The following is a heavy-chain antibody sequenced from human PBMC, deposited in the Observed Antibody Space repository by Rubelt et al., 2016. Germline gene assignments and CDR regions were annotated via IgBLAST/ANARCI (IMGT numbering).Heavy chain of an antibody. CDR3: ARDRSGYDILTGYYNHYYYGMDV. J-gene: IGHJ6*02. D-gene: IGHD3-9*01. Sequence: YYWSWIRQPPGKGLEWIGYIYYSGSTYYNPSLKSRVTISVDTSKNQFSLKLSSVTAADTAVYYCARDRSGYDILTGYYNHYYYGMDVWGQGTTVTVS. V-gene: IGHV4-31*02. CDR1: YY. CDR2: IYYSGST.